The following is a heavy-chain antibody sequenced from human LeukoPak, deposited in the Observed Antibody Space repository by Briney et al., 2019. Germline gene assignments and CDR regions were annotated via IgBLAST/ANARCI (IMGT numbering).Heavy chain of an antibody. CDR3: ARKGDDSSGYLFDY. V-gene: IGHV1-2*02. J-gene: IGHJ4*02. Sequence: ASVKVSCKASGYTFTGYYMHWVRQAPGQGLEWMGWINPNSGGTNYAQKFQGRVTMTRDTSISTAYMELSRLRSDDTVVYYCARKGDDSSGYLFDYWGQGTLVTVSS. CDR1: GYTFTGYY. D-gene: IGHD3-22*01. CDR2: INPNSGGT.